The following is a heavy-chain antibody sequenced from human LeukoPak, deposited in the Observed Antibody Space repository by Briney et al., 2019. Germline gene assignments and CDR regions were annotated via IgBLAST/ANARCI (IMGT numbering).Heavy chain of an antibody. Sequence: PGGSLRLSCAASGFTFSSYSMNWVRQAPGKGLEWASSISRSSSYIYYADTVKCRFNVSRHNAKNSLYMKMNSLRAEDTAVYYCAREGLAAALRRYGMDVWGQGTTVTVSS. V-gene: IGHV3-21*01. D-gene: IGHD6-13*01. CDR2: ISRSSSYI. J-gene: IGHJ6*02. CDR3: AREGLAAALRRYGMDV. CDR1: GFTFSSYS.